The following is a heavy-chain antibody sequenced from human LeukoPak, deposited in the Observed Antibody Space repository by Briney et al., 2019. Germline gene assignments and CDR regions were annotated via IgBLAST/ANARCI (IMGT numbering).Heavy chain of an antibody. CDR2: IYHSGST. Sequence: SETLSLTCTVSGGSISSGGYYWSWIRQPPGKGLEWIGYIYHSGSTYYNPSLKSRVTISVDRSKNQFSLKLSSVTAADTAVYYCARGKLGAAAGLTEDNWFDPWGQGALVTVSS. D-gene: IGHD6-13*01. CDR1: GGSISSGGYY. J-gene: IGHJ5*02. CDR3: ARGKLGAAAGLTEDNWFDP. V-gene: IGHV4-30-2*01.